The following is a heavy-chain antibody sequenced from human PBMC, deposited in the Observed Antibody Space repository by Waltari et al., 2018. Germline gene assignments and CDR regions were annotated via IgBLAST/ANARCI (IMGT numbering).Heavy chain of an antibody. D-gene: IGHD3-16*01. J-gene: IGHJ4*02. CDR3: ARAYQGAYFDY. CDR1: GFTFSSYA. Sequence: QVQLVESGGGVVQPGRSLRLSCAASGFTFSSYAMHWVRQAPGKGVGWVAVKSYGGSNKFYADSVKGRFTNSRDNSKNTLYLQMNSLRAEDTAVYYCARAYQGAYFDYWGQGTLVTVSS. CDR2: KSYGGSNK. V-gene: IGHV3-30*01.